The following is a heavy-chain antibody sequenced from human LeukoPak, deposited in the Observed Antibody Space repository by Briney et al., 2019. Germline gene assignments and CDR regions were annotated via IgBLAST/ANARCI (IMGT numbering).Heavy chain of an antibody. Sequence: PGGSLRLSCAASGFTFTNYAMNWVRQAPGKGLEWVATVSYDGTDTSYAYSVKGRFAIFRDNSKNTLYLQMNSLRTEDTAVYYCVRVSGFCTNGVCPSFDPWGQGTLVTVSS. CDR2: VSYDGTDT. V-gene: IGHV3-30*09. D-gene: IGHD2-8*01. J-gene: IGHJ5*02. CDR3: VRVSGFCTNGVCPSFDP. CDR1: GFTFTNYA.